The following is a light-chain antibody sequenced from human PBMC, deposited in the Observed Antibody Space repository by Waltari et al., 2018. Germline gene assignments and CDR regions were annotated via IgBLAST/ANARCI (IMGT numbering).Light chain of an antibody. V-gene: IGKV3-20*01. CDR2: DAS. CDR3: QHYVRLPVS. Sequence: EIVLTQSPGPLSLSPGERATLSCRASQSVGKFLAWYQKKPGQAPRLRSYDASSRATGIPDRFSGSGFGTDFSLTISRLEPEDFAVYYCQHYVRLPVSFGQGTKVGIK. CDR1: QSVGKF. J-gene: IGKJ1*01.